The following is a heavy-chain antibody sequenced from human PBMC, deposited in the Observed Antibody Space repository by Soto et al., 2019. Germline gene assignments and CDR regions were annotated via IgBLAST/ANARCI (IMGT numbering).Heavy chain of an antibody. CDR3: ARGGSGTYKLDN. D-gene: IGHD3-10*01. CDR1: GFTFSSHW. CDR2: VNFDGTTT. V-gene: IGHV3-74*01. J-gene: IGHJ4*02. Sequence: EVQLVESGGGLLQPGGSLRLSCEASGFTFSSHWMHWVRQTPGKGLVWVSRVNFDGTTTNYADSVKGRLTISGDNAKNTVYLQMNSLRAEDTAVYYCARGGSGTYKLDNWGQGTLVTVSA.